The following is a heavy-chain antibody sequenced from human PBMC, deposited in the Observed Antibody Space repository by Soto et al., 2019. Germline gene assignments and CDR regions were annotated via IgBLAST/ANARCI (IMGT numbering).Heavy chain of an antibody. CDR3: AREREDAFDI. D-gene: IGHD1-26*01. Sequence: EVQLVESGGGLVQPGGSLRLSCVASGFTFSSYEMNWVRLAPGTGLEWVSYISSSAGTIYYADSVKGRFTISSDNARNSLFLQMNSLRAEDTAFYYCAREREDAFDIWGQGTMVTVSS. CDR2: ISSSAGTI. J-gene: IGHJ3*02. V-gene: IGHV3-48*03. CDR1: GFTFSSYE.